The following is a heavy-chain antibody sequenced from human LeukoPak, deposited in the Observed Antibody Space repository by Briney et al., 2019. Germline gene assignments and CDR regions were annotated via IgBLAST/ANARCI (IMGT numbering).Heavy chain of an antibody. D-gene: IGHD3-9*01. CDR3: ARDRGSLPGYFDWLSTHNWFDP. Sequence: PSETLSLTCTVSGGSISSYYWSWIRQPPGKGLEWIGHIYYSGSTNYNPSLKSRVTISVDTSKNQFSLKLSSVTAADTAVYYCARDRGSLPGYFDWLSTHNWFDPWGQGTLVTVSS. CDR2: IYYSGST. J-gene: IGHJ5*02. V-gene: IGHV4-59*01. CDR1: GGSISSYY.